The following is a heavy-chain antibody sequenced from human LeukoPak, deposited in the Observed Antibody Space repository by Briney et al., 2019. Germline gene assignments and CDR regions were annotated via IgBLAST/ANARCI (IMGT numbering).Heavy chain of an antibody. CDR1: GGSFSGYY. V-gene: IGHV4-34*01. CDR3: ARGGQPRWIQLWTDAFDI. J-gene: IGHJ3*02. CDR2: INHSGST. Sequence: PSETLSLTCAVYGGSFSGYYWRWIRQPPGKGLEWIGEINHSGSTNYNPSLKSRVTISADTSKNQCSLKLSSVTAADTAVYYCARGGQPRWIQLWTDAFDIWGQGTMVTVSS. D-gene: IGHD5-18*01.